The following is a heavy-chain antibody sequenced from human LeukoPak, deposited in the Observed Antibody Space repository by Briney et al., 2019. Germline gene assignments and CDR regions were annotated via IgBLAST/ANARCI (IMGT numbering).Heavy chain of an antibody. V-gene: IGHV3-30*02. CDR3: ARGSASLMYYSGSYCDY. CDR1: GFIFSFYG. D-gene: IGHD1-26*01. Sequence: GGSLRLSCASSGFIFSFYGMHWARQAPGKGLGWVAFIRFDGSIKYYADSVKGRFTISRDNAKNSLYLQMNSLRAEDTAVYYCARGSASLMYYSGSYCDYWGQGTLVTVSS. J-gene: IGHJ4*02. CDR2: IRFDGSIK.